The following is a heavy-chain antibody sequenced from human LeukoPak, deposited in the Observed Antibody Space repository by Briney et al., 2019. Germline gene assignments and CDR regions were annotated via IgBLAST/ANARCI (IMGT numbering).Heavy chain of an antibody. D-gene: IGHD2-2*02. J-gene: IGHJ4*02. CDR1: GFTFSSYG. CDR3: ARGRGVYCSSTSCYRAYFDY. Sequence: GGSLRLSCAGSGFTFSSYGMHWVRQAPGKGLEWVAFIRYDGSNKYYADSVKGRFTISRDNSKNTLYLLMNSLRAEDTAVYYCARGRGVYCSSTSCYRAYFDYWGQGTLVTVSS. CDR2: IRYDGSNK. V-gene: IGHV3-30*02.